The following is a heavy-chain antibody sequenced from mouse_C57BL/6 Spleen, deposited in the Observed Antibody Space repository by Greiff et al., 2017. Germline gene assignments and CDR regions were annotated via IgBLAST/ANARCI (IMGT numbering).Heavy chain of an antibody. CDR1: GIDFSRYW. Sequence: EVKLMESGGGLVQPGGSLKLSCAASGIDFSRYWMSWVRRAPGKGLEWIGEINPDSSTINYAPSLKDKFIISRDNAKNTLYLQMSKVRSEDTALYYCARPHYYGSSWYFDVWGTGTTVTVSS. J-gene: IGHJ1*03. D-gene: IGHD1-1*01. CDR3: ARPHYYGSSWYFDV. CDR2: INPDSSTI. V-gene: IGHV4-1*01.